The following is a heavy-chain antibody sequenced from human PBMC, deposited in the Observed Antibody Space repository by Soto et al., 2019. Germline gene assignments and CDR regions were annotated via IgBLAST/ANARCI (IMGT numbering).Heavy chain of an antibody. CDR1: GYTFTSYG. D-gene: IGHD3-3*01. J-gene: IGHJ4*02. CDR2: ISAYNGNT. CDR3: ATDRTDYDFWSGYYDY. V-gene: IGHV1-18*01. Sequence: ASVEVSCKASGYTFTSYGISWVRQAPGQGLEWMGWISAYNGNTNYAQKLQGRVTMTTDTSTSTAYMELRSLRSDDTAVYYCATDRTDYDFWSGYYDYWGQGTLVTVSS.